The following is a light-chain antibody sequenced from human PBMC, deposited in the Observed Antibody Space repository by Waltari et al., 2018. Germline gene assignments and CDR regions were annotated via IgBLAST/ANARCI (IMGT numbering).Light chain of an antibody. CDR2: GSS. J-gene: IGLJ3*02. V-gene: IGLV1-40*01. CDR3: QSYDTSLSVV. Sequence: QSVLTQPPSVSGAPGQRVTISCTGSRSNIGAGSDVHWYQQLPRAAPKLLIYGSSTRPLGVPDRFFGSTSGTSASLAITGLQAEDEADYYCQSYDTSLSVVFGGGTKLTVL. CDR1: RSNIGAGSD.